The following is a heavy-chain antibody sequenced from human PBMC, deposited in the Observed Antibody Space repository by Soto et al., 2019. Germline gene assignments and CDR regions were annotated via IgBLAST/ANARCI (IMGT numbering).Heavy chain of an antibody. V-gene: IGHV4-39*01. D-gene: IGHD3-16*01. CDR2: IYHIGNT. CDR1: GGSISTRSSY. CDR3: ARAPRIMITFGGVTYFDY. J-gene: IGHJ4*02. Sequence: PSETLSLTCTVSGGSISTRSSYWGWIRQPPGKGLEWIGSIYHIGNTYYNPSLKSRVTISVDTSKTQFSLNLSSVTAADTAVYYCARAPRIMITFGGVTYFDYWGQGTLVTVSS.